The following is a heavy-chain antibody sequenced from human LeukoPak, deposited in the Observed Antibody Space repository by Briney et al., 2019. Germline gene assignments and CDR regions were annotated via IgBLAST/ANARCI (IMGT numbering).Heavy chain of an antibody. CDR1: GFTFSGYT. D-gene: IGHD3-3*01. CDR2: ISSSSSTI. V-gene: IGHV3-48*01. CDR3: ARARGGYHNVFDN. J-gene: IGHJ4*02. Sequence: GGSLRLSCAASGFTFSGYTMNWVRQAPGKGLEWVSYISSSSSTINYADSVKGRFTISRDSDNNSLYLQMNSLRVEDTAVYYCARARGGYHNVFDNWGQGTLVTVSS.